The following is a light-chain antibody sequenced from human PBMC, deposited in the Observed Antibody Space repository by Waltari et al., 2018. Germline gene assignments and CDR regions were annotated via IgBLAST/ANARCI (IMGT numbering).Light chain of an antibody. V-gene: IGLV3-10*01. CDR1: ALPKKN. CDR2: EDT. Sequence: SYELTQPPPVSVSPGQAARITCSGDALPKKNAYWYQQKSGQAPVLVIYEDTKRPSGIPEGFAGSSSGTMATWTISGAQVEDEADYYCYSADSSGNHKGIFGGGTKVTVL. J-gene: IGLJ2*01. CDR3: YSADSSGNHKGI.